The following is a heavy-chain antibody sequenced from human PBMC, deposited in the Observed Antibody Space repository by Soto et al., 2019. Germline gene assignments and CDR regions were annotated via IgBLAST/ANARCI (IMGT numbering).Heavy chain of an antibody. CDR2: ISGSDGST. Sequence: GGSLRLSCAASGFTFSSYAMSGVRQAPGKGLEWVSAISGSDGSTYHAESVKGRFTISRDNSKNTLYLQMNSLRAEDTAVYYCAKLTMVRGSPDSWGQATLVTVS. CDR3: AKLTMVRGSPDS. D-gene: IGHD3-10*01. V-gene: IGHV3-23*01. J-gene: IGHJ4*02. CDR1: GFTFSSYA.